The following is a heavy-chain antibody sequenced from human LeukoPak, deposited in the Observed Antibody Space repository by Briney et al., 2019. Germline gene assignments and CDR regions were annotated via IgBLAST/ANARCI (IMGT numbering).Heavy chain of an antibody. V-gene: IGHV4-39*01. J-gene: IGHJ3*01. D-gene: IGHD3-3*01. CDR1: ARSITSSSYY. Sequence: SQTLSLTCTVSARSITSSSYYWGWIRQPPGKGLEWIARIYYSGSTYYNPCLKSRVTISVDTSKNQFSLKLSSVTAADTAVYYCASRPVLRFLEWSPMVWGQGTMVTVSS. CDR2: IYYSGST. CDR3: ASRPVLRFLEWSPMV.